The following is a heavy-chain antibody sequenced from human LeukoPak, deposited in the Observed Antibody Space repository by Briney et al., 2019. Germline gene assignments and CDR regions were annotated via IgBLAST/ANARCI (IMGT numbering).Heavy chain of an antibody. Sequence: AAVKVSCKASGYTFLNYDFTWVRQAPGQGLEWMEWISAHKYNTKYAQKFQGRVTMTADPSTTAAYMELRSLRSDDTAVYYCARVADYGSGSHLFDYWGRGTLVAVSS. D-gene: IGHD3-10*01. CDR2: ISAHKYNT. V-gene: IGHV1-18*04. CDR3: ARVADYGSGSHLFDY. J-gene: IGHJ4*02. CDR1: GYTFLNYD.